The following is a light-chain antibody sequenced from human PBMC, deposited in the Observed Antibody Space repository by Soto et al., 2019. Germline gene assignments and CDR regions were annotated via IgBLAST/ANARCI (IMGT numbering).Light chain of an antibody. CDR1: LSVSSY. CDR3: QQRSIWPDT. CDR2: DAS. Sequence: EVVLTQSPATLSLSPGQRATLSCRASLSVSSYLAEYQQKPGQVPRLLIYDASNRATGIPARFSGSGSGTDFTLTISSLEPEDFAVYYCQQRSIWPDTFGQGTRLEIK. J-gene: IGKJ5*01. V-gene: IGKV3-11*01.